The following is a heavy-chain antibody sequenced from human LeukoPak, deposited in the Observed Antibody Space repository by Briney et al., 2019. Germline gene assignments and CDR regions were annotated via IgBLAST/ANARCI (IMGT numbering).Heavy chain of an antibody. V-gene: IGHV3-11*04. Sequence: GGSLRLSCAASGFTFSDYYMSWIRQAPGKGLEWVSYISSSGSTIYYADSVKGRFTISRDNSKNTPYLQMNSLRAEDTAVYYCARGGKYYYGSGTLDYWGQGTLVTVSS. CDR1: GFTFSDYY. D-gene: IGHD3-10*01. CDR2: ISSSGSTI. CDR3: ARGGKYYYGSGTLDY. J-gene: IGHJ4*02.